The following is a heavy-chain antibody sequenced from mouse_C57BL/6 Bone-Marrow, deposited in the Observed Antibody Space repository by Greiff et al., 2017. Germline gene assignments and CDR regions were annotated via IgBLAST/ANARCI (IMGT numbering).Heavy chain of an antibody. CDR2: INPSSGYT. Sequence: VQLQQSGAELAKPGASVKLSCKASGYTFTSYWMHWVKQRPGQGLEWIGYINPSSGYTKYNQKFKDKATLTEDKSSRTDYMQLRSLTYEDSAVYYCARDYYGYGAYWGQGTLVTVSA. V-gene: IGHV1-7*01. CDR1: GYTFTSYW. J-gene: IGHJ3*01. D-gene: IGHD2-2*01. CDR3: ARDYYGYGAY.